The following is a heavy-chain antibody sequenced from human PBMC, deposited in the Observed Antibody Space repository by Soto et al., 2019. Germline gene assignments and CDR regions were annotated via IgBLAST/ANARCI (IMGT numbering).Heavy chain of an antibody. CDR3: ARHPGPDYGGNSLVSLDYGMDV. CDR1: GGSISSSSYY. J-gene: IGHJ6*02. D-gene: IGHD4-17*01. V-gene: IGHV4-39*01. Sequence: PSETLSLTCTVSGGSISSSSYYWGWIRQPPGKGLEWIGSIYYSGSTYYNPSLKSRVTISVDTSKNQFSLKLSSVTAADTAVYYCARHPGPDYGGNSLVSLDYGMDVWGQGTTVTVSS. CDR2: IYYSGST.